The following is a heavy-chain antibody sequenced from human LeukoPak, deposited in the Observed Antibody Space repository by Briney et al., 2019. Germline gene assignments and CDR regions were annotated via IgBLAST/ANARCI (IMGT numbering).Heavy chain of an antibody. V-gene: IGHV3-23*01. CDR3: AKVKGRGSGSYPN. D-gene: IGHD3-10*01. CDR1: GFTFCSYS. CDR2: ISGSGGSA. J-gene: IGHJ4*02. Sequence: GGSLRISCGGSGFTFCSYSMSWVRQGPGEGLEWGAAISGSGGSAYYADSVKGRFTISRDNSKNTLYLQMNSLRAEDTAVYYCAKVKGRGSGSYPNWGQGTLVTVSS.